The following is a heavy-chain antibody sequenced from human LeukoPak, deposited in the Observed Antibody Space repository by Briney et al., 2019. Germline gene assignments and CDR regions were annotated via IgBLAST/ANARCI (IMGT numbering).Heavy chain of an antibody. V-gene: IGHV3-48*04. Sequence: GGSLRLSCAASGFTFSSYSMNWVRQAPGKGLEWVSYISSSSSTIYYADSVKGRFTISRDNAKNSLYLQMNSLRAEDTAVYYCANQSDSSGHGDDAFDIWGQGTMVTVSS. CDR3: ANQSDSSGHGDDAFDI. J-gene: IGHJ3*02. CDR2: ISSSSSTI. CDR1: GFTFSSYS. D-gene: IGHD3-22*01.